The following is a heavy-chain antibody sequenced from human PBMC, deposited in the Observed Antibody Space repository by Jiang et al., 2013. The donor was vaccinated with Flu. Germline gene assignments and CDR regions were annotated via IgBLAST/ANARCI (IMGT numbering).Heavy chain of an antibody. J-gene: IGHJ4*02. CDR1: GGTFSSYA. CDR3: ARAGGGSGWYGSTIYYFDY. V-gene: IGHV1-69*01. CDR2: IIPIFGTA. Sequence: GSSVKVSCKASGGTFSSYAISWVRQAPGQGLEWMGGIIPIFGTANYAQKFQGRVTITADESTSTAYMELSSLRSEDTAVYYCARAGGGSGWYGSTIYYFDYWGQGTLVTVSS. D-gene: IGHD6-19*01.